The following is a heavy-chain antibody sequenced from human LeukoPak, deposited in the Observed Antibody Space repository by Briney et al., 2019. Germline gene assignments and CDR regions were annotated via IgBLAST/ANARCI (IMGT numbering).Heavy chain of an antibody. Sequence: KPSETLSLTCTVSGGSISSYYWSWIRQPPGKGLEWIGYIYYSGSTNYNPSLKSRATISVDTSKNQFSLQLNSVTPEDTAVYYCASDSSSHAFDIWGQGTMVTVSS. J-gene: IGHJ3*02. V-gene: IGHV4-59*12. D-gene: IGHD6-6*01. CDR3: ASDSSSHAFDI. CDR2: IYYSGST. CDR1: GGSISSYY.